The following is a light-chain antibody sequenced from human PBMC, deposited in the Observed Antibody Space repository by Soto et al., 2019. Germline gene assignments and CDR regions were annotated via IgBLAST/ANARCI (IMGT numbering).Light chain of an antibody. CDR3: QQYGSSPRT. Sequence: EIVLAQSPGALSLSPGERATLSCGASQSVSSSYLAWYQQKPGQAPRLLIYGASTRATGIPDRFSGSASGTDFTLTISRLEPEDFAVYYCQQYGSSPRTFGQGTKVDIK. CDR2: GAS. CDR1: QSVSSSY. J-gene: IGKJ1*01. V-gene: IGKV3-20*01.